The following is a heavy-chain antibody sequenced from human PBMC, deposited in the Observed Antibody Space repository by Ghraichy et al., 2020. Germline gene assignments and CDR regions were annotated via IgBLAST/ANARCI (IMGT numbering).Heavy chain of an antibody. D-gene: IGHD4-23*01. Sequence: GGPLRLSCAASGFTFSSYAMSWVRQAPGKGLEWLSAISGSAGSTYYADSVKGRFTISRDNSKNTLYLQMNSLRAEDTAVYYCAKDVEGVVTYFDYWGQGTLVTVSS. CDR1: GFTFSSYA. CDR3: AKDVEGVVTYFDY. V-gene: IGHV3-23*01. J-gene: IGHJ4*02. CDR2: ISGSAGST.